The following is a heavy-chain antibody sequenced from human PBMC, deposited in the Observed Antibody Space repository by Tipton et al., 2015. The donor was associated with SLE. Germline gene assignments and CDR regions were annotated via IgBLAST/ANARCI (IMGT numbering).Heavy chain of an antibody. CDR3: ARERSPLDAFDI. J-gene: IGHJ3*02. V-gene: IGHV3-21*01. Sequence: SLRLSCAASGFTFSSYSMNWVRQAPGKGLEWVSSISSSSSYIYYADSVKGRFTISRDNAKNSLYLQMNSLRAEDTAVYYCARERSPLDAFDIWGRGTKVTVSS. CDR1: GFTFSSYS. CDR2: ISSSSSYI.